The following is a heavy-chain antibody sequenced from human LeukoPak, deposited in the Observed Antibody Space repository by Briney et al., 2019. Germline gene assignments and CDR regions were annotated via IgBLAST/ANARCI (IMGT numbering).Heavy chain of an antibody. CDR2: IYYSGST. CDR3: ARQGFWSGYYFDY. V-gene: IGHV4-39*01. Sequence: PSETLSLTCTVSGGSISSSSYYWGWIRQPPGKGLEWIGSIYYSGSTYYNPSLKSRVTISVDTSKNQFSLKLSSVTAADTAVYYCARQGFWSGYYFDYWGQGTLVTVSS. D-gene: IGHD3-3*01. CDR1: GGSISSSSYY. J-gene: IGHJ4*02.